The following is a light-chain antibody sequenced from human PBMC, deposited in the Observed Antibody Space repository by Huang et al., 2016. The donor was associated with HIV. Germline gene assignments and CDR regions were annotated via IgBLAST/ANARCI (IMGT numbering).Light chain of an antibody. J-gene: IGKJ2*01. V-gene: IGKV1-NL1*01. CDR3: QQYSRAPFT. CDR2: GTS. Sequence: DIQMTQPPSSLSASVGDRVTITCRASQDISNSLAWYQQKPGKAPSLLIYGTSGLGSGVPSRFSGSGSGTDYTLSINSLLPEDFATYFCQQYSRAPFTFGQGTKLQIK. CDR1: QDISNS.